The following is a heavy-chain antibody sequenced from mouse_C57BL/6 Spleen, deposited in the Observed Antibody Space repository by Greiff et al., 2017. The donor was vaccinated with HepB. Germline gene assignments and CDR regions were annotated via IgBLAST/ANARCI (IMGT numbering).Heavy chain of an antibody. D-gene: IGHD1-1*01. Sequence: VQVVESGPELVKPGASVKLSCKASGYTFTSYDINWVKQRPGQGLEWIGWIYPRDGSTKYNEKFKGKATLTVDTSSSTAYMELHSLTSEDSAVYFCARSGIYFYYAMDYWGQGTSVTVSS. V-gene: IGHV1-85*01. CDR1: GYTFTSYD. CDR2: IYPRDGST. J-gene: IGHJ4*01. CDR3: ARSGIYFYYAMDY.